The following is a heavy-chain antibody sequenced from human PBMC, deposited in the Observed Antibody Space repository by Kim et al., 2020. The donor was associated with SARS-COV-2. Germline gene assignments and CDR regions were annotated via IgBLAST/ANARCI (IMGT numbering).Heavy chain of an antibody. Sequence: GGSLRLSCAASGFTVSNNYMNWVRQAPGKGLEWVSVIYSGGSTYYADSVKGRFTISRDNSKNTLYLQMNSPRAEDTAVYYCASAKSGTFSSSWYSAFDIWGQGTMVTVSS. CDR1: GFTVSNNY. CDR2: IYSGGST. J-gene: IGHJ3*02. V-gene: IGHV3-53*01. D-gene: IGHD6-13*01. CDR3: ASAKSGTFSSSWYSAFDI.